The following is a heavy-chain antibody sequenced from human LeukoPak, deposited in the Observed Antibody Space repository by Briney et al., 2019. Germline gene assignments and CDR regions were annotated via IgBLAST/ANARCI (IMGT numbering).Heavy chain of an antibody. J-gene: IGHJ4*02. CDR2: ISYDGSNK. Sequence: PGRSLRLSCAASGLTFSSYAMHWVRQAPGKGLEWVAVISYDGSNKYYADSVKGRFTISRDNSKNTLYLQMNSLRAEDTAVYYCARDSRSSSLKWGQGTLVTVSS. V-gene: IGHV3-30*04. D-gene: IGHD6-13*01. CDR3: ARDSRSSSLK. CDR1: GLTFSSYA.